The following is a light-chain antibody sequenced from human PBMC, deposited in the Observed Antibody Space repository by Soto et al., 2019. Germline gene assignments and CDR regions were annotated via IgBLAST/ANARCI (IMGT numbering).Light chain of an antibody. CDR1: QSISSY. Sequence: DIQMTQSPSSLSASVGDRVTITCRASQSISSYLNWYQQKPGKAPKLLIYAASSLQSGVPSRFSGSGSGTDLTLTISSLQPEDFASYYCQQSYSTHGTFGQGTKVEIK. CDR3: QQSYSTHGT. CDR2: AAS. V-gene: IGKV1-39*01. J-gene: IGKJ1*01.